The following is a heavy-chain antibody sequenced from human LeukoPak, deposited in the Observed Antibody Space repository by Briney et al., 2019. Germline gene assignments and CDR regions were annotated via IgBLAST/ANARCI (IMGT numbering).Heavy chain of an antibody. CDR3: AKDPGLPVFDY. D-gene: IGHD5-12*01. CDR2: ISYDGSNK. Sequence: PGGSLRLSCAASGFTFSSYGMHWVRQAPGKGLEWVAVISYDGSNKYYADSVKGRFTISRDNSKDTLYLQMNSLRAEDTAEYYCAKDPGLPVFDYWGQGTLVTVSS. CDR1: GFTFSSYG. J-gene: IGHJ4*02. V-gene: IGHV3-30*18.